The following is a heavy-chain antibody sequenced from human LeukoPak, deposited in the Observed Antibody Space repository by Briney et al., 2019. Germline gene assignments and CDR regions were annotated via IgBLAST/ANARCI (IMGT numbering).Heavy chain of an antibody. Sequence: ASVKVSCKASGYTFTGYHMHWVRQAPGQGLEWMGWINPNSGGTNYAQKFQGRVTMTRDTSISTAYMELSRLRSDDTAVYYCAREESASGSYDYWGQGTLVTVSS. CDR2: INPNSGGT. V-gene: IGHV1-2*02. CDR3: AREESASGSYDY. D-gene: IGHD1-26*01. J-gene: IGHJ4*02. CDR1: GYTFTGYH.